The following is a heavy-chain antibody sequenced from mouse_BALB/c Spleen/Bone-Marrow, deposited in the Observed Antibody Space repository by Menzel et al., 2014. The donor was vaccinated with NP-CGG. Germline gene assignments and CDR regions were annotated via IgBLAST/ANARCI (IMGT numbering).Heavy chain of an antibody. CDR1: GYTFTRYY. CDR3: SLLGDY. J-gene: IGHJ2*01. Sequence: QVQLQQSGAELVKPGASVKLSCKASGYTFTRYYMYWVKQRPGQGLGWIGGINPYNGGTHFNEKFKSKATLTVDKSSSTAYKQLNSLTSENSAAYYCSLLGDYWPQGTPLPVTS. V-gene: IGHV1-53*01. D-gene: IGHD1-1*01. CDR2: INPYNGGT.